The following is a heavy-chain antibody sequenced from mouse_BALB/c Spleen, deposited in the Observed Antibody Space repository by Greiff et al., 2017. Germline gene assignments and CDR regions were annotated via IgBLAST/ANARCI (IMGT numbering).Heavy chain of an antibody. D-gene: IGHD2-1*01. CDR1: GFTFSSYY. CDR3: ARQEGYGNYGYFDY. Sequence: EVKLVESGGGLVKLGGSLKLSCAASGFTFSSYYMSWVRQTPEKRLELVAAINSNGGSTYYPDTVKGRFTISRDNAKNTLYLQMSSLKSEDTALYYCARQEGYGNYGYFDYWGQGTTLTVSS. V-gene: IGHV5-6-2*01. J-gene: IGHJ2*01. CDR2: INSNGGST.